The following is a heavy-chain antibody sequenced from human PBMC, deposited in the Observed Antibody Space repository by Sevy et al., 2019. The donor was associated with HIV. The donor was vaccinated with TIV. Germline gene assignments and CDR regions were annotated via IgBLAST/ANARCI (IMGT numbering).Heavy chain of an antibody. Sequence: GGSLRLSCEASGFTFSSYEMNWVRQAPGKGLEWISYISSSGSAIYYPDSVKGRFTVSRDNAKNLVYLQMNSLRADDTAIYYCAREPGLHSSGYSGGFDYWGQGTLVTVSS. J-gene: IGHJ4*02. V-gene: IGHV3-48*03. D-gene: IGHD3-22*01. CDR1: GFTFSSYE. CDR2: ISSSGSAI. CDR3: AREPGLHSSGYSGGFDY.